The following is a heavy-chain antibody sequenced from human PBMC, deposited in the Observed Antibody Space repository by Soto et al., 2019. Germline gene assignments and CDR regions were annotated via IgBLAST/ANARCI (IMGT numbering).Heavy chain of an antibody. CDR2: IIPIFGTA. CDR3: ARRGAARSGYYYYGMDV. J-gene: IGHJ6*02. D-gene: IGHD6-6*01. CDR1: GGTFSSYA. Sequence: AASVKVSCKASGGTFSSYAISWVRQAPGQGLEWMGGIIPIFGTANYAQKFQGRVTITADKSTSTAYMELSSLRSEDTAVYYCARRGAARSGYYYYGMDVWGQGTTVTVSS. V-gene: IGHV1-69*06.